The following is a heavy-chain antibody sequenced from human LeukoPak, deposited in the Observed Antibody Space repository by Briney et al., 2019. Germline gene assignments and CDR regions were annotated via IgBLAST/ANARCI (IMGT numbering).Heavy chain of an antibody. CDR1: GGTFSSYA. V-gene: IGHV1-69*13. J-gene: IGHJ4*02. D-gene: IGHD3-9*01. CDR3: ASHHYDILTSLFDY. Sequence: SVKVSCKASGGTFSSYAISWVRQAPGQGLEWMGGIIPIFGTANYAQKFQGRVTTTADESTSTAYMELSSLRSEDTAVYYCASHHYDILTSLFDYWGQGTLVTVSS. CDR2: IIPIFGTA.